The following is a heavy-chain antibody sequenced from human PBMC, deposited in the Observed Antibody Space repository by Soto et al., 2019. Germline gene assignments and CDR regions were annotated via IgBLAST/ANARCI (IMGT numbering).Heavy chain of an antibody. V-gene: IGHV3-9*01. CDR1: GFTVDDYA. D-gene: IGHD1-1*01. J-gene: IGHJ4*02. CDR2: ISWNSGSI. Sequence: EVQLVESGGGLVQPGRSLRLSCAASGFTVDDYAMHWVRQAPGKGLEWVSGISWNSGSIGYADSVKGRFTISRDNAKNSLYLQMNSLRAEDTALYYCARGSWNDKYYFYYWGQGTLVTVSS. CDR3: ARGSWNDKYYFYY.